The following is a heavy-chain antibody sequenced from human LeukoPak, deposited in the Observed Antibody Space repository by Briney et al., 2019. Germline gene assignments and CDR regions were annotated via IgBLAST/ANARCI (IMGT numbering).Heavy chain of an antibody. D-gene: IGHD4-11*01. CDR3: ARGAVTTVRSPNNWFDP. CDR1: GYTFTGYY. V-gene: IGHV1-2*06. Sequence: GASVKVSCKASGYTFTGYYMHWVRQAPGQGLEWMGRINPNSGGTNYAQKFQGRVTMTRDTSISTAYMELSRLRSDDTAVYYCARGAVTTVRSPNNWFDPWGQGTLVTVSS. CDR2: INPNSGGT. J-gene: IGHJ5*02.